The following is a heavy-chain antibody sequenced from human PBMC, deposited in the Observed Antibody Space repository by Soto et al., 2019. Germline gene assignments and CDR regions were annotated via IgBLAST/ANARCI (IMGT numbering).Heavy chain of an antibody. Sequence: EVRLVESGGDLVQPGGSLRLSCAASGFTFSSYAMNWVRQAPGKGLEWVSYISSGGSTVYYGDSVEGRFTISRDNAKNSLYLQMNSLRAEDTAIYYCARGPTVVRGDWGQGTLVTVSS. D-gene: IGHD4-17*01. CDR2: ISSGGSTV. V-gene: IGHV3-48*03. CDR1: GFTFSSYA. CDR3: ARGPTVVRGD. J-gene: IGHJ4*02.